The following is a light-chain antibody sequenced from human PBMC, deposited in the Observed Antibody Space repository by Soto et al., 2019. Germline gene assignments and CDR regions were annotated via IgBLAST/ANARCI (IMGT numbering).Light chain of an antibody. J-gene: IGKJ1*01. CDR3: QQYISSPLT. V-gene: IGKV3-15*01. CDR2: GAS. Sequence: EIVMTQSPATLSVSPGERATLSCRASQSVSSNLAWYQQKPGQAPRLLIYGASTRATGIPARFSGSGSGTDFTLTISRLEPEDFAVYYCQQYISSPLTFGQGTKVDNK. CDR1: QSVSSN.